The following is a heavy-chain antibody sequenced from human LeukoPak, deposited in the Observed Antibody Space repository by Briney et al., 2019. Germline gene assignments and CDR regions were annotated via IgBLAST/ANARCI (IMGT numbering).Heavy chain of an antibody. CDR1: GFTFSSYW. CDR2: MKQDGSDK. D-gene: IGHD1-14*01. CDR3: AKDLTVTSADYYFDY. J-gene: IGHJ4*02. V-gene: IGHV3-7*01. Sequence: HPGGSLRLSCAASGFTFSSYWMSWVRQAPGKGLEWVANMKQDGSDKYYVDSVKGRFTISRDNAKNSLYLQMNSLRAEDTAVYYCAKDLTVTSADYYFDYWGQGTLVTVSS.